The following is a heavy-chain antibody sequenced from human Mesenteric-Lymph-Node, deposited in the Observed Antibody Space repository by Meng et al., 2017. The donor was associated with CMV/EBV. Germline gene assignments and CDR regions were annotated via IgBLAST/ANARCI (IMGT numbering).Heavy chain of an antibody. CDR3: ARRYCSSTSCYGGMDV. J-gene: IGHJ6*02. Sequence: SETLSLTCTVSGDSISDYYWTWIRQPPGRELEWIGYIFHSGNTKYNPSLKSRVTMSIDTSRNQFSLTLTSVTAADTAVYYCARRYCSSTSCYGGMDVWGQGTTVTVSS. D-gene: IGHD2-2*01. V-gene: IGHV4-59*01. CDR2: IFHSGNT. CDR1: GDSISDYY.